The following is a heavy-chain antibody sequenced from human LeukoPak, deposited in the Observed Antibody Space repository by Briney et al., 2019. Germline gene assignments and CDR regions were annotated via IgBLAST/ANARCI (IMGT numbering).Heavy chain of an antibody. CDR2: ISGSGGST. CDR3: AKFRVGFDY. D-gene: IGHD1-26*01. CDR1: GFTFSSYA. V-gene: IGHV3-23*01. J-gene: IGHJ4*02. Sequence: SGGSLRLSCAASGFTFSSYAMSWVRQAPGKGLEWVSAISGSGGSTYYADSVKGRFTISRDDSKNTLYPQMNSLRAEDTAVYYCAKFRVGFDYWGQGTLVTVSS.